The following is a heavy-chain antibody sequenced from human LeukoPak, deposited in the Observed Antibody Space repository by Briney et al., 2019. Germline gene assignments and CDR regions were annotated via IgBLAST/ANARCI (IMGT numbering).Heavy chain of an antibody. D-gene: IGHD3-9*01. V-gene: IGHV1-46*01. CDR3: ARSTGSPYDILTDYYYYGMDV. CDR2: LKSSGDTT. CDR1: GYSFTSYH. Sequence: GASVKVSCKTSGYSFTSYHMHWLRQAPGQRLEWGGILKSSGDTTVYAQKFQGRVTVTRDTSTSTVYMELSSLSSVDTAVYYCARSTGSPYDILTDYYYYGMDVWGQGTTVTVSS. J-gene: IGHJ6*02.